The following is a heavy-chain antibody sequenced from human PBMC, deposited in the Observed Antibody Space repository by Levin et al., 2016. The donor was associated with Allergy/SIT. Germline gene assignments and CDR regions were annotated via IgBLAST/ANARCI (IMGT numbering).Heavy chain of an antibody. V-gene: IGHV3-23*01. CDR3: AQDIGCRRSGHNCGDY. D-gene: IGHD5-12*01. Sequence: GGSLRLSCAASGFTFDDHAMHWVRKVPGKGLEWVAYISWNSAITYYADSVEGRFTVSRDNSKNTLYLQVNSLRVEDTAVYYCAQDIGCRRSGHNCGDYWGQGTLVTVSS. CDR2: ISWNSAIT. J-gene: IGHJ4*02. CDR1: GFTFDDHA.